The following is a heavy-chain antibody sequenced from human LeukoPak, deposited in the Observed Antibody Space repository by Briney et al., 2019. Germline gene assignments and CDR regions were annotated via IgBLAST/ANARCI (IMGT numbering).Heavy chain of an antibody. CDR1: GGSISSFY. CDR2: MYNRGNT. CDR3: ARGYGDYASFDY. D-gene: IGHD4-17*01. J-gene: IGHJ4*02. V-gene: IGHV4-59*01. Sequence: PSETLSLTCTVSGGSISSFYWSWLRQPPGKGLEWIGYMYNRGNTNYNPSLKSRVTISEDTSQNQLSLQLRSVTAADTAVYYCARGYGDYASFDYWGQGTLVTVSS.